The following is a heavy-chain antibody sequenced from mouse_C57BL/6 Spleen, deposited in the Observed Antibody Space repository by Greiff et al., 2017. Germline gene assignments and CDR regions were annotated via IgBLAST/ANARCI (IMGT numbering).Heavy chain of an antibody. CDR1: GYTFTSSW. J-gene: IGHJ2*01. V-gene: IGHV1-69*01. CDR3: ARLDGYYFDY. D-gene: IGHD2-3*01. CDR2: IDPSDSYT. Sequence: VQLQQPGAELVMPGASVKLSCKASGYTFTSSWMHWVKQRPGQGLEWIGEIDPSDSYTNYNQKFKGKSTLTVDKSSSTAYMQLSSLTSEDSAVYYCARLDGYYFDYWGQGTTLTVSS.